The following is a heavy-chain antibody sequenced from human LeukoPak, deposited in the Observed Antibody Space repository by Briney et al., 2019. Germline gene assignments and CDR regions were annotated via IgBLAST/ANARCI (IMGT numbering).Heavy chain of an antibody. CDR3: ARTSWVAAYLSGNYYYYYYMDV. CDR1: GGSISSYY. J-gene: IGHJ6*03. Sequence: SETLSLTCTVSGGSISSYYWSWIRQPAGKGLEWIGRIYTSGSTNYNPSLKTRVTMSVDTSKNQFSLKLNSVTAADTAVYYCARTSWVAAYLSGNYYYYYYMDVWGKGTTVTVPS. CDR2: IYTSGST. D-gene: IGHD2-15*01. V-gene: IGHV4-4*07.